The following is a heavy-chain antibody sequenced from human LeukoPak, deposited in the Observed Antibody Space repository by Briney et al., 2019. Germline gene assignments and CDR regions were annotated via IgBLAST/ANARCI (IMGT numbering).Heavy chain of an antibody. CDR1: GFTFSDYY. Sequence: GGSMRLSCAASGFTFSDYYMSWIRQAPGKGLEWVSYISSGSTIYYADSVKGRFTISRDNAKNSLYLQMNSLRAEDTAVHYCARGGGYYDSSGYPLLDCWGQGTLVTVSS. V-gene: IGHV3-11*01. CDR3: ARGGGYYDSSGYPLLDC. J-gene: IGHJ4*02. D-gene: IGHD3-22*01. CDR2: ISSGSTI.